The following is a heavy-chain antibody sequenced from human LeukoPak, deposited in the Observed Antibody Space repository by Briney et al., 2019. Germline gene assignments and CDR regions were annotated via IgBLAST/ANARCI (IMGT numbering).Heavy chain of an antibody. CDR1: GFTLSSYSGYW. CDR3: ASTRGY. Sequence: GASLRLSCAAAGFTLSSYSGYWMSWDRQASGKGLDWVANIKEDGSEKYYVDSVKGRFTISRNTAKTARYLQMTSLRAEDTAVYYCASTRGYWGQGALVTVSS. J-gene: IGHJ4*02. V-gene: IGHV3-7*01. CDR2: IKEDGSEK.